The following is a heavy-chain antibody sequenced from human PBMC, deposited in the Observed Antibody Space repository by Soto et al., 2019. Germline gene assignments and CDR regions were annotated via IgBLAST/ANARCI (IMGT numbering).Heavy chain of an antibody. V-gene: IGHV4-34*01. CDR2: VRHTGST. J-gene: IGHJ5*02. Sequence: LSLTCAVYGGSFSPYFWTWIRQPPGKGLEWIGEVRHTGSTNYNPSLKSRVTISVDASKNQFSLNLTSVTAADTAVYFCARGRRAAGSQNWFDPWGQGTPVTVSS. CDR3: ARGRRAAGSQNWFDP. D-gene: IGHD6-13*01. CDR1: GGSFSPYF.